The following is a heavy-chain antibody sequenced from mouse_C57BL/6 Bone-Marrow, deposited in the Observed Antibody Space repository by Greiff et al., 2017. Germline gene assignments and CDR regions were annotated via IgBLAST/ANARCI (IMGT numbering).Heavy chain of an antibody. CDR2: IYPGGGYT. J-gene: IGHJ3*01. CDR1: GYTFTNYW. CDR3: ARSAYYSSWFAY. V-gene: IGHV1-63*01. Sequence: QVQLQQSGAELVRPGTSVKMSCKASGYTFTNYWIGWAKQRPGHGLEGIGDIYPGGGYTNYNEKFKGKATLTADKSSSTAYMQFSSLTSEDSAIYYCARSAYYSSWFAYWGQGTLVTVSA. D-gene: IGHD2-12*01.